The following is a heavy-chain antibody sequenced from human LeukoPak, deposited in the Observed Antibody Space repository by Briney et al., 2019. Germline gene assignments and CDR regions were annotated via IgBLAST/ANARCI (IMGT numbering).Heavy chain of an antibody. D-gene: IGHD3-22*01. J-gene: IGHJ1*01. CDR2: IKTDGSEK. Sequence: GGSLRLSCAASGFTFSTFWMSWVRQAPGKGLQWVANIKTDGSEKYYVDSVKGRFTISRDNAKNSLYLQMNSLRAEDTAVYYCATYSSLNRREFQYWGQGTLLTVSS. CDR3: ATYSSLNRREFQY. V-gene: IGHV3-7*01. CDR1: GFTFSTFW.